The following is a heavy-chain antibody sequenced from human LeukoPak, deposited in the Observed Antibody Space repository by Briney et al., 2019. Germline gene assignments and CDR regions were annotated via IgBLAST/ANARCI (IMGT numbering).Heavy chain of an antibody. V-gene: IGHV4-39*07. CDR2: IFYGGST. J-gene: IGHJ4*02. D-gene: IGHD3-10*01. CDR3: ARDRWFGESHYFDY. Sequence: SETLSLTCTVSGGSISNSRYYWGWILQPPGKGLEWIASIFYGGSTHYNPSLKSRVTILVDTSKNQFSLKLSSVTAADTAVYYCARDRWFGESHYFDYWGQGTLVTVSS. CDR1: GGSISNSRYY.